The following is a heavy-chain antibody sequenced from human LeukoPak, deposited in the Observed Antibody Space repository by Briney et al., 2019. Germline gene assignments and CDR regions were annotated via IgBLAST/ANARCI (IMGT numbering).Heavy chain of an antibody. D-gene: IGHD6-19*01. CDR1: GFTFSSYA. CDR3: AKTTTGYSSGRYPGWPVDY. CDR2: ISASGGGT. J-gene: IGHJ4*02. V-gene: IGHV3-23*01. Sequence: GGSLRLSCAASGFTFSSYAMSWVRQAPGKGLEWVSAISASGGGTYYADSVKGRFTISRDNSKNTLYLQMNSLSNEDTAVYYCAKTTTGYSSGRYPGWPVDYWGQGTLVTVSS.